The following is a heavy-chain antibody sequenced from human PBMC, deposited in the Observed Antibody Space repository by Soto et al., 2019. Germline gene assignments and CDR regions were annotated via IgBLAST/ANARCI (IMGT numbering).Heavy chain of an antibody. CDR2: LSGSGAAT. J-gene: IGHJ4*02. Sequence: EVQLLESGGGLVQPGGSLRLSCAASGFTFSSYAMSWVRQAPGQGLEWVSTLSGSGAATYYADSVKGRFTISRDDSKSTLYLQMNSLRAEDTAVYYCARDPSHSYYTLFYYFDYWGQGTLVTVSS. CDR1: GFTFSSYA. CDR3: ARDPSHSYYTLFYYFDY. V-gene: IGHV3-23*01. D-gene: IGHD1-26*01.